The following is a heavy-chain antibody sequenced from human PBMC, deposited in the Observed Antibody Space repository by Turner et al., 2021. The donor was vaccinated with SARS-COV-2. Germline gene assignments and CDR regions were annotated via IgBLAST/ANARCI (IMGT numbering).Heavy chain of an antibody. Sequence: QVQLVQSGAEVKKPGASVRVSCKVSGYTLIELSMHWVRQAPGKGLEWMGGFDHEDGETIYAQKFQGRVTMTEDTSTDTAYMERSSLRSEDTAVYYCATATPYCTNGVCPNWFDPWGQGTLVTVSS. CDR2: FDHEDGET. V-gene: IGHV1-24*01. CDR3: ATATPYCTNGVCPNWFDP. J-gene: IGHJ5*02. D-gene: IGHD2-8*01. CDR1: GYTLIELS.